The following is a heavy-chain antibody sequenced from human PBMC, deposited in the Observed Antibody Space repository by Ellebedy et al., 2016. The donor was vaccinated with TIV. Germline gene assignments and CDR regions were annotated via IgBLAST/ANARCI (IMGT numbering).Heavy chain of an antibody. CDR2: ITGSGDYT. CDR3: AKRSQFSSISCFDY. D-gene: IGHD6-13*01. V-gene: IGHV3-23*01. J-gene: IGHJ4*02. CDR1: GFTFSSYA. Sequence: PGGSLRLSCAASGFTFSSYAMTWVRQAPGKGLEWVSTITGSGDYTYYADSVKGRFTISRDNSKNTLYLQMNSLRVEDTAVYYCAKRSQFSSISCFDYWGQGTLVTVSS.